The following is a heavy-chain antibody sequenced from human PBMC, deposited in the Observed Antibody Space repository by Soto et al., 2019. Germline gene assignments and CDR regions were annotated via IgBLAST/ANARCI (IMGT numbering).Heavy chain of an antibody. V-gene: IGHV1-18*01. J-gene: IGHJ6*02. D-gene: IGHD3-3*01. CDR2: ISAYNGNT. CDR3: ARSYGGNYDFFPGMDV. Sequence: GASVKVSCKASGYTFTSYGISWVRQAPGQGLEWMGWISAYNGNTNYAQKLQGRVTMTTDTSTSTAYMELRSLRSDDTAVYYCARSYGGNYDFFPGMDVWGQGTTVTVSS. CDR1: GYTFTSYG.